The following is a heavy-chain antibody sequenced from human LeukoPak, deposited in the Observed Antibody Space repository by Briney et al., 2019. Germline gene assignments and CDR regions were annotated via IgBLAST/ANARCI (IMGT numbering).Heavy chain of an antibody. Sequence: GASVKVSCKASGGTFSSYAISWVRQAPGQGLEWMGWISAYNGNTNYAQKLQGRVTLTTDTSTSTAYMELRSLRSDDTAVYYCARDGPGGSSRNWGAQIDYWGQGTLVTVSS. CDR1: GGTFSSYA. V-gene: IGHV1-18*01. D-gene: IGHD2-15*01. J-gene: IGHJ4*02. CDR2: ISAYNGNT. CDR3: ARDGPGGSSRNWGAQIDY.